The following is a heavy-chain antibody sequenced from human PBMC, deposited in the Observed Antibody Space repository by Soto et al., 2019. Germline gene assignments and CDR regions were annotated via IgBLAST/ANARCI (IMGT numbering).Heavy chain of an antibody. J-gene: IGHJ4*02. V-gene: IGHV3-30*18. D-gene: IGHD6-19*01. CDR1: GFTFSSYG. CDR3: AKGAGGSGSNAYFDY. Sequence: QVQLVESGGGVVQPGRSLRLSCAASGFTFSSYGMHWVRQAPGKGLEWVAVISYDGSNKYYADSVKGRFTISRDNSKNTLYLQMNSLRAEDTAVYYFAKGAGGSGSNAYFDYWGQGTLVTVSS. CDR2: ISYDGSNK.